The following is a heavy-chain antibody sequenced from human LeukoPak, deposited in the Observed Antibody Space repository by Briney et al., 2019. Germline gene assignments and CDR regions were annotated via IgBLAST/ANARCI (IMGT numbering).Heavy chain of an antibody. J-gene: IGHJ5*02. Sequence: PSETLSLTCTVSGGSINSYYWSWIRQHPGKGLEWIGYIYYSGSTYYNPSLKSRVTISVDTSKNQFSLKLSSVTAADTAVYYCARDYDSSGYYYGWFDPWGQGTLVTVSS. CDR3: ARDYDSSGYYYGWFDP. V-gene: IGHV4-59*06. D-gene: IGHD3-22*01. CDR2: IYYSGST. CDR1: GGSINSYY.